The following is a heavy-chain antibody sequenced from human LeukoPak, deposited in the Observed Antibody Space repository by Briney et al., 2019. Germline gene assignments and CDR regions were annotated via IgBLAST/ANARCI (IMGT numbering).Heavy chain of an antibody. CDR2: ISSDGSSK. CDR3: ARDSPRLSGWLGHFDY. CDR1: GFTFRSYG. V-gene: IGHV3-30*03. D-gene: IGHD6-19*01. J-gene: IGHJ4*02. Sequence: GGSLRLSCAASGFTFRSYGMHWVRQAPGKGLEWVAVISSDGSSKNYADSMKGQFTISRDNSKNTLFLRMNNLRAEDTAVYYCARDSPRLSGWLGHFDYWGQGTLVTVSS.